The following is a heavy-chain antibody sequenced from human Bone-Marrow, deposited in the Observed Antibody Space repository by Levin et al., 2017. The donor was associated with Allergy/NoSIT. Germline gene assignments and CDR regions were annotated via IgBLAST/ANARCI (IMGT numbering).Heavy chain of an antibody. Sequence: ASVKVSCRISGYSLAETAIMWVRQAPGKGLEWIGGFDPEDSVKVYARKFQGRITLTEDTATDTAYMQLSSLRSDDTAVYFCAALSDDFDIWGQGTKVPVSS. CDR3: AALSDDFDI. V-gene: IGHV1-24*01. CDR2: FDPEDSVK. J-gene: IGHJ3*02. CDR1: GYSLAETA.